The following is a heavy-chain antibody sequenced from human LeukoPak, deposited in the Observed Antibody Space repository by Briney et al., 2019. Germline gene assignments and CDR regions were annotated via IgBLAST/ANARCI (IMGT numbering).Heavy chain of an antibody. CDR2: IKQDGSEK. D-gene: IGHD6-6*01. J-gene: IGHJ4*02. CDR1: GFTFSSYW. Sequence: GGSLRLSCAASGFTFSSYWMSWVRQAPGKGLEWVANIKQDGSEKYYVDSVKGRFTISRDNAKNSLYLQMNSLRDEDTAVYYCARQGVEYSSSYYDDWGQGTLVTVSS. CDR3: ARQGVEYSSSYYDD. V-gene: IGHV3-7*01.